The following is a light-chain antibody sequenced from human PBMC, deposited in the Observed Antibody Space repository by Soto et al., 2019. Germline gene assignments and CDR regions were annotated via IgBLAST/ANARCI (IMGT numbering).Light chain of an antibody. CDR2: EVS. CDR1: SSDVGEENY. CDR3: CSYAGSSTFSYV. J-gene: IGLJ1*01. Sequence: QSALTQPPSASGSPGQSVTITCSGTSSDVGEENYVSWYQQHPGKVPKLILYEVSKRPSGVPDRFSGSRSGNTASLTVSGLQAEDEADYYCCSYAGSSTFSYVFGTGTKVTVL. V-gene: IGLV2-8*01.